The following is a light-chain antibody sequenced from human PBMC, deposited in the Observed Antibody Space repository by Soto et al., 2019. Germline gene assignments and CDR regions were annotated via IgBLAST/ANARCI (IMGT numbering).Light chain of an antibody. Sequence: EIVMTPSPATLSVSPGERATLSCRARQSVSSDLAWYQQKPGQAPRLLIYGASTRATGIPARFSGSGSGTEFTLTISSLQSEDFAVYYCQQYGSSPLTVGGGTKVEIK. V-gene: IGKV3-15*01. CDR3: QQYGSSPLT. CDR1: QSVSSD. CDR2: GAS. J-gene: IGKJ4*01.